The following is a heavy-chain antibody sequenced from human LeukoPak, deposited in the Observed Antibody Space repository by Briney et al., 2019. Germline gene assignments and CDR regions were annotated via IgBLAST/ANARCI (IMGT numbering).Heavy chain of an antibody. Sequence: SETLSLTCAVSGGSISSGGYSWSWIRQPPGKGLEWIGYIYHSGSTYYNPSLKSRVTISVDTSKNQFSLKLSSVTAADTAVYYCARDLIVVVPAAENWFDPWGQGALVTVSS. D-gene: IGHD2-2*01. CDR2: IYHSGST. CDR3: ARDLIVVVPAAENWFDP. J-gene: IGHJ5*02. CDR1: GGSISSGGYS. V-gene: IGHV4-30-2*01.